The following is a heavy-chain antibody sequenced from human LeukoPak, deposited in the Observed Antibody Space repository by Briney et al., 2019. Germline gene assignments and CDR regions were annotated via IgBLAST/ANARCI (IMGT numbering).Heavy chain of an antibody. D-gene: IGHD3-16*01. V-gene: IGHV3-23*01. J-gene: IGHJ6*03. CDR3: AKDFKPGGHPYYYYYMDV. Sequence: GGSLRLSCAASGFTFSSYAMSWVRQAPGKGLEWVSAISGSGGSTYYADSVKGRFTISRDNSKNTLYLQMNSLRAEDTAVYYCAKDFKPGGHPYYYYYMDVWGKGTTVTVSS. CDR1: GFTFSSYA. CDR2: ISGSGGST.